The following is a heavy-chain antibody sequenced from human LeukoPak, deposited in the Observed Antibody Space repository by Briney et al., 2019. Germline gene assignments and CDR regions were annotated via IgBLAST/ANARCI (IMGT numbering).Heavy chain of an antibody. V-gene: IGHV3-7*01. J-gene: IGHJ4*02. CDR2: INQDGSEK. CDR3: ARDQVGPED. CDR1: GFTFSGFW. Sequence: GGSLTLSCAASGFTFSGFWMSWVRQAPGKGLEWVANINQDGSEKYYVDSVKGRFTISRDNAKSSLYLQMNSLRAEDTAVYYCARDQVGPEDWGQGTLVTVSS. D-gene: IGHD1-26*01.